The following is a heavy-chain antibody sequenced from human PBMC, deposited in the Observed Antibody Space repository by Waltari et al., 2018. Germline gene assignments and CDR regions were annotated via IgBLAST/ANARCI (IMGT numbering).Heavy chain of an antibody. CDR1: GFTFSSYG. V-gene: IGHV3-33*01. D-gene: IGHD3-10*01. J-gene: IGHJ6*02. CDR2: IWYDGSNK. Sequence: QVQLVESGGGVVQPGRSLRLSCAASGFTFSSYGMHWVRQAPAKGLGWVAVIWYDGSNKYYADSVKGRFTISRDNSKNTLYLQMNSLRAEDTAVYYCARDDITYYYGSGYYYYGMDVWGQGTTVTVSS. CDR3: ARDDITYYYGSGYYYYGMDV.